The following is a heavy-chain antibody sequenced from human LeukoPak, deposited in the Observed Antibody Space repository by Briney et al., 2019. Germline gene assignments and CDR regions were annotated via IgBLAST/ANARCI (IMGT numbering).Heavy chain of an antibody. V-gene: IGHV3-33*01. CDR3: ARGASYYYGSGSQWQHFDY. J-gene: IGHJ4*02. Sequence: GGSLRLSCAASGFTFSSYGMHWVRQAPGKGLEWVAVIWYDGSNKYYADSVKGRFTISRENAKNSLYLQMNSLRAGDTAVYYCARGASYYYGSGSQWQHFDYWGQGTLVTVSS. CDR1: GFTFSSYG. CDR2: IWYDGSNK. D-gene: IGHD3-10*01.